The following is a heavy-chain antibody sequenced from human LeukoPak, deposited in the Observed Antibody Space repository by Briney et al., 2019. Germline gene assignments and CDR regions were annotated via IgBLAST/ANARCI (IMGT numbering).Heavy chain of an antibody. CDR2: IYPGDSDT. D-gene: IGHD1-14*01. V-gene: IGHV5-51*01. CDR3: GKHRRKHFEY. J-gene: IGHJ4*02. Sequence: GESLKISCKGSGFNFTNYWIGWVRQMPGKGLEWMGIIYPGDSDTRYTSSFQGQVTISADKSITTAYLQWSSLKASDTAMYYCGKHRRKHFEYWGQGTLVTVSS. CDR1: GFNFTNYW.